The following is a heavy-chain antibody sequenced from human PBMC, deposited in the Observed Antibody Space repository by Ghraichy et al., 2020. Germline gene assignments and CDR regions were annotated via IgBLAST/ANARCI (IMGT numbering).Heavy chain of an antibody. V-gene: IGHV3-30*02. CDR2: IRYDGSNK. CDR3: AKSPLATGGDAFDI. Sequence: GESLNISCAASGFTFSSYGMHWVRQAPGKGLEWVAFIRYDGSNKYYADSVKGRFTISRDNSKNTLYLQMNSLRAEDTAVYYCAKSPLATGGDAFDIWGQGTMVTVSS. CDR1: GFTFSSYG. J-gene: IGHJ3*02. D-gene: IGHD3-10*01.